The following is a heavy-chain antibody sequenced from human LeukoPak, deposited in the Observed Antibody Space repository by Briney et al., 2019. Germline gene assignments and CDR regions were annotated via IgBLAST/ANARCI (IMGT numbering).Heavy chain of an antibody. CDR1: GGTFSSYA. J-gene: IGHJ3*02. CDR3: ARASEEMATIRLRRSAFDI. Sequence: ASVKVSCKASGGTFSSYAISWVRQSPGQRLEWMGWINAGNGNTKYSQKFQGRVTMTRDTSTSTVYMELSSLRSEDTAVYYCARASEEMATIRLRRSAFDIWGQGTMVTVSS. V-gene: IGHV1-3*01. CDR2: INAGNGNT. D-gene: IGHD5-24*01.